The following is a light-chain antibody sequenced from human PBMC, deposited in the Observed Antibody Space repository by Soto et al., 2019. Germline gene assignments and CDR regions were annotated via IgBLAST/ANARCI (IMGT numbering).Light chain of an antibody. Sequence: DIQMTQSPSSLSASVGDRVTITCQASQDIRKYLNWYQQKPGRAPKLLIYGASNLETRVPSRFRGSGYGTDFPFTVSSLQPEDIATYYCQHYDNLPPFSFGPGTKVAIK. J-gene: IGKJ3*01. V-gene: IGKV1-33*01. CDR2: GAS. CDR3: QHYDNLPPFS. CDR1: QDIRKY.